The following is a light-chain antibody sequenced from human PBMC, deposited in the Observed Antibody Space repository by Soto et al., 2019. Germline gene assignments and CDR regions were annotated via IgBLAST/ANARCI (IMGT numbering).Light chain of an antibody. CDR2: DVT. CDR1: STDIGGYNY. CDR3: SSYTVSGTLV. Sequence: QSVLTQPASVSGSPGQSITISCTGTSTDIGGYNYVSWYQQHPGKAPKLMIYDVTNRPSGISDRFSGSKSDNTASLTISGLQAEDEADYYCSSYTVSGTLVFGTGTKVTVL. J-gene: IGLJ1*01. V-gene: IGLV2-14*01.